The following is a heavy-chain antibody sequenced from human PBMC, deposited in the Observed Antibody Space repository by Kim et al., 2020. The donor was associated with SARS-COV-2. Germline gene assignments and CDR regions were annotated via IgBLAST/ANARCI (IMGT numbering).Heavy chain of an antibody. CDR3: ARHLEQLVGWFDP. D-gene: IGHD6-13*01. Sequence: GKSLKISCKGSGYSFTSYWISWVRQMPGKGLEWMGRIDPSDSYTNYSPSFQGHVTISADKSISTAYLQWSSLKASDTAMYYCARHLEQLVGWFDPWGQGTLVTVSS. CDR2: IDPSDSYT. CDR1: GYSFTSYW. V-gene: IGHV5-10-1*01. J-gene: IGHJ5*02.